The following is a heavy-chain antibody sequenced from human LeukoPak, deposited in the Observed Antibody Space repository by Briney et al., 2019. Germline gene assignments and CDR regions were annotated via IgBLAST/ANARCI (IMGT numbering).Heavy chain of an antibody. V-gene: IGHV4-31*03. Sequence: PSETLSLTRTVSGGSISSGGYYWSWIRQHPGKGLEWIGEINHSGSTNYNPSLKSRVTISVDTSKNQFSLKLSSVTAADTAVYYCARRDFWSGYYNYWGQGTLVTVSS. CDR2: INHSGST. CDR3: ARRDFWSGYYNY. D-gene: IGHD3-3*01. CDR1: GGSISSGGYY. J-gene: IGHJ4*02.